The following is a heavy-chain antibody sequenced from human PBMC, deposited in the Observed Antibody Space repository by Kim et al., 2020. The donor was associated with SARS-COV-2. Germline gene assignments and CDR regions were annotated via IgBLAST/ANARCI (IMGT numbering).Heavy chain of an antibody. D-gene: IGHD3-3*01. CDR1: GYSFTSYW. V-gene: IGHV5-51*01. CDR2: IYPGDSDT. CDR3: ARHLGFWSGYAYYYYGMDV. J-gene: IGHJ6*02. Sequence: GESLKISCKGSGYSFTSYWIGWVRQMPGKGLEWMGIIYPGDSDTRYSPSFQGQVTISADKSISTAYLQWSSLKASDTAMYYCARHLGFWSGYAYYYYGMDVWGQGTTVTVSS.